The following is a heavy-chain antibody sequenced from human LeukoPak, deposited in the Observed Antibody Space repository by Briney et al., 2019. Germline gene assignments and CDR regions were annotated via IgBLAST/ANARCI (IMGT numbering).Heavy chain of an antibody. V-gene: IGHV4-59*01. Sequence: SETLSLTCSVSGASISSYYWSWIRQPPGKGLEWIGYIYYSGSTNYNASLKSRVTISVDTSKNQFSLKLSSVTAADTAVYYCARGGSCSGGSCYFFDYWGQGTLVTVSS. D-gene: IGHD2-15*01. J-gene: IGHJ4*02. CDR1: GASISSYY. CDR3: ARGGSCSGGSCYFFDY. CDR2: IYYSGST.